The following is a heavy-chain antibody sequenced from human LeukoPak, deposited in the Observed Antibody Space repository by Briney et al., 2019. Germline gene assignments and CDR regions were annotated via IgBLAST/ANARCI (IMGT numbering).Heavy chain of an antibody. CDR2: VRGGRDNT. CDR1: GFTFSLYA. J-gene: IGHJ4*02. Sequence: GGSLRLSCAASGFTFSLYAMSWVRQAPGKGLEWVSSVRGGRDNTYYAGSVRGRFTISRDTSGGLVFLQVNIVRSEDTAFYYCAIEGIKILDYWGRGTLVIVSS. V-gene: IGHV3-23*01. CDR3: AIEGIKILDY.